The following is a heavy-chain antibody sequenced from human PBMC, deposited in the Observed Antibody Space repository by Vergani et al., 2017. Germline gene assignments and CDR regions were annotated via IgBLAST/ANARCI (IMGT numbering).Heavy chain of an antibody. J-gene: IGHJ5*02. Sequence: QVQLVQSGAEVKKPGASVKVSCKASGYTFTGYYMHWVRQAPGQGLEWMGWINPNSGGTNYAQKFQGRVTMTRDTSISTAYMELSRLRSDDTAVYYCARGGIAAAGTAQYCFDPWGQGTLVTVSS. V-gene: IGHV1-2*02. CDR3: ARGGIAAAGTAQYCFDP. D-gene: IGHD6-13*01. CDR1: GYTFTGYY. CDR2: INPNSGGT.